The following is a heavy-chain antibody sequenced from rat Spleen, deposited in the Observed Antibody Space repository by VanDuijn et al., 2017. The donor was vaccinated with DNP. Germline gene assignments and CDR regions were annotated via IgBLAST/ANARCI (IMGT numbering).Heavy chain of an antibody. CDR3: ARGSTSIYWYFDF. CDR1: GFTFSNYD. J-gene: IGHJ1*01. V-gene: IGHV5-25*01. CDR2: ISTSGGRT. D-gene: IGHD3-1*01. Sequence: EVQLVESGGGLVQPGRSLKLSCAASGFTFSNYDMAWVRQAPTKGLEWVAAISTSGGRTYYPDSVKGRFTISRDAAKSSLYLQMNSLKSEDTATYYCARGSTSIYWYFDFWGPGTMVTVSS.